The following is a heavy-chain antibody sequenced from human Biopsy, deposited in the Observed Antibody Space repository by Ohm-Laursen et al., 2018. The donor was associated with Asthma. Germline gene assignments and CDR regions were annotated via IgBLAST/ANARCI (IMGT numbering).Heavy chain of an antibody. J-gene: IGHJ4*02. CDR3: ARAISSSWWEVEY. Sequence: SLRLSCAASGLTFRNYGMHWVRQAPGKGLEWVALISFDGSTKYFADSVKGRFTISRDNSKNTLYLQMNSLRAEDTAVYYCARAISSSWWEVEYWGQGTLVTVSS. V-gene: IGHV3-30*03. CDR2: ISFDGSTK. CDR1: GLTFRNYG. D-gene: IGHD6-6*01.